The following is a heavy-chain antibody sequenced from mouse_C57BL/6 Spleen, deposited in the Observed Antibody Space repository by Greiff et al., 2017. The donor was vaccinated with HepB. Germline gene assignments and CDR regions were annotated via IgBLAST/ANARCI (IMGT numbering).Heavy chain of an antibody. CDR3: ARDWDPYYYAMDY. J-gene: IGHJ4*01. V-gene: IGHV5-17*01. D-gene: IGHD4-1*01. Sequence: EVHLVESGGGLVKPGGSLKLSCAASGFTFSDYGMHWVRQAPEKGLEWVAYISSGSSTIYYADTVKGRFTISTDNAKNTLFLQMTSLRSEDTAMYYCARDWDPYYYAMDYWGQGTSVTVSS. CDR2: ISSGSSTI. CDR1: GFTFSDYG.